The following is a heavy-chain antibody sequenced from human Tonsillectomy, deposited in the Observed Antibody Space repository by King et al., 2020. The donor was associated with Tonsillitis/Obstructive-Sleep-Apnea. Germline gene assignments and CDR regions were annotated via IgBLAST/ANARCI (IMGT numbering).Heavy chain of an antibody. J-gene: IGHJ5*02. V-gene: IGHV4-59*01. CDR1: GGSINSYY. CDR3: ASLIGYCSSASCSGPDWFDP. D-gene: IGHD2-2*01. Sequence: VQLQESGPGLVKPSETLSLTCTVSGGSINSYYWSWIRQPPGKGLEWIGYVYNSGSTNYNPSLKSRVTMSLHTSKNQFSLKLRSVSAADTAKYYCASLIGYCSSASCSGPDWFDPWGQGTLVTVSS. CDR2: VYNSGST.